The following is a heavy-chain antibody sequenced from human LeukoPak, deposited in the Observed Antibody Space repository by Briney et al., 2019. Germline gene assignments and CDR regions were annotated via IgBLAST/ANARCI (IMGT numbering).Heavy chain of an antibody. D-gene: IGHD3-10*01. J-gene: IGHJ4*02. CDR3: ATGVVLWFGEPSSPFDY. CDR1: GGTFSGYA. CDR2: IIPILGIA. Sequence: SVKVSCKASGGTFSGYAISWVRQAPGQGLEWMGRIIPILGIANYAQKFQGRVTITADKSTSTAYMELSSLRSEDTAVYYCATGVVLWFGEPSSPFDYWGQGTLVTVSS. V-gene: IGHV1-69*04.